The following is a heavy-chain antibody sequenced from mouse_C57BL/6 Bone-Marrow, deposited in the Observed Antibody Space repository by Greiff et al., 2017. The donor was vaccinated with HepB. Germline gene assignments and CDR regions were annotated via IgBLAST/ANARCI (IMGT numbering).Heavy chain of an antibody. CDR3: ARECDYVFFAY. V-gene: IGHV1-82*01. CDR2: IYPGDGDT. CDR1: GYAFSSSW. D-gene: IGHD2-4*01. Sequence: QVQLKESGPELVKPGASVKISCKASGYAFSSSWMNWVKQRPGKGLEWIGRIYPGDGDTNYNGKFKGKATLTADKSSSTAYMQLSSLTSEDSAVYFCARECDYVFFAYWGQGTLVTVSA. J-gene: IGHJ3*01.